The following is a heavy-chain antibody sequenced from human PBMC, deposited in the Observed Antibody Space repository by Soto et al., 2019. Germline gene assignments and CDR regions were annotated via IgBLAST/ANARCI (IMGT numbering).Heavy chain of an antibody. Sequence: PGGSLRLSCAASRFTFSSYAMSWVRQAPGKGLEWVSAISGSGGSTYYADSVKGRFTISRDNSKNTLYLQMNSLRAEDTAVYYCAKDGWATMIVVVITRYFDYWGQGTLVTVSS. CDR3: AKDGWATMIVVVITRYFDY. CDR1: RFTFSSYA. D-gene: IGHD3-22*01. J-gene: IGHJ4*02. V-gene: IGHV3-23*01. CDR2: ISGSGGST.